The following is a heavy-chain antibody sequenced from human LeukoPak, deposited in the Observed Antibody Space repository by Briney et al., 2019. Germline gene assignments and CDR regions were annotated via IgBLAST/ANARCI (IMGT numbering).Heavy chain of an antibody. D-gene: IGHD2/OR15-2a*01. CDR2: IYYSGNT. CDR3: ARRPLYVVGYFDY. V-gene: IGHV4-39*01. J-gene: IGHJ4*02. Sequence: SSETLSLTCTVSGGSISSSSYYWDWTRQPPGKGLEWIGSIYYSGNTYYNPSLKSRVTISVDTSKNQFSLKLSSVTAADTAVYYCARRPLYVVGYFDYWGQGTLVTVSS. CDR1: GGSISSSSYY.